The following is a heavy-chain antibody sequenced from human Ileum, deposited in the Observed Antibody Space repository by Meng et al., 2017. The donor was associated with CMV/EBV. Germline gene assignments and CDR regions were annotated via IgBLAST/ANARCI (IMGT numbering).Heavy chain of an antibody. J-gene: IGHJ5*02. CDR1: GFTFGDYA. D-gene: IGHD2-2*01. V-gene: IGHV3-66*04. CDR3: ARRGPGYCSSTSCSSYWFDP. Sequence: GESLKISCAASGFTFGDYATSWVRQAPGKGLEWVSVIYTGAGTYYTDSVKGRFTISRDNSKNTLYLHMNSLRAEDTAVYYCARRGPGYCSSTSCSSYWFDPWGQGTLVTVSS. CDR2: IYTGAGT.